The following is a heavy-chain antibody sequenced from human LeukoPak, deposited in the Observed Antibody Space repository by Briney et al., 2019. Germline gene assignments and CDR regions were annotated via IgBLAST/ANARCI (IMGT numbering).Heavy chain of an antibody. Sequence: GGSLRLSCVASGFTFSSTTMGWVRQAPGRGLEWVSSITAIDGRTYYADSVRGRFTISRDNSKNTVYLQLNSLRAGDTAIYYCAKDPNGDYVGAFDMWGPGTMVTVSS. D-gene: IGHD4-17*01. J-gene: IGHJ3*02. CDR2: ITAIDGRT. CDR3: AKDPNGDYVGAFDM. V-gene: IGHV3-23*01. CDR1: GFTFSSTT.